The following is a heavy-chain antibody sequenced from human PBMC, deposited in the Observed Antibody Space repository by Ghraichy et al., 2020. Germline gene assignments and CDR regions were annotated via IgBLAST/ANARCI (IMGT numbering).Heavy chain of an antibody. CDR3: ATRWQTSTPAFDY. D-gene: IGHD5-24*01. J-gene: IGHJ4*02. CDR2: IKPDGSES. Sequence: GGSLRLSCAASGFTFSYYWMTWYRQAPGKGLEWVAIIKPDGSESFYVDSVRGRFTISRDNAENSLHLQMSGLRAEDTAVYYCATRWQTSTPAFDYWGQGILGTV. CDR1: GFTFSYYW. V-gene: IGHV3-7*01.